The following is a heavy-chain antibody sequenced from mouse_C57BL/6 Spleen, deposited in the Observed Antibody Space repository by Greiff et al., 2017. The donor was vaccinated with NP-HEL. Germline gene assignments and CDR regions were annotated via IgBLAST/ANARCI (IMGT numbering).Heavy chain of an antibody. CDR2: ISSGSSTI. CDR3: GRTDYDYDGAWFAY. Sequence: EVQVVESGGGLVKPGGSLKLSCAASGFTFSDYGMHWVRQAPEKGLEWVAYISSGSSTIYYADTVKGRFTISRDNAKNTLFLQMTSLRSEDTAMYYCGRTDYDYDGAWFAYWGQGTLVTVSA. CDR1: GFTFSDYG. J-gene: IGHJ3*01. D-gene: IGHD2-4*01. V-gene: IGHV5-17*01.